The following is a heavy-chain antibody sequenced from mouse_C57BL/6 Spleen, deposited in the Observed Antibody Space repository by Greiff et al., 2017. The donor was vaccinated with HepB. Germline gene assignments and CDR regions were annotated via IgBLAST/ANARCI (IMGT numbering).Heavy chain of an antibody. CDR3: ARGNYVLYAMDY. CDR1: GYAFSSYW. J-gene: IGHJ4*01. CDR2: IYPGDGDT. V-gene: IGHV1-80*01. Sequence: VQLQQSGAELVKPGASVKISCKASGYAFSSYWMNWVKQRPGKGLEWIGQIYPGDGDTNYNGKFKGKATLTADKSSSTAYMQLSSLTSEDSAVYFCARGNYVLYAMDYWGQGTSVTVSS. D-gene: IGHD2-1*01.